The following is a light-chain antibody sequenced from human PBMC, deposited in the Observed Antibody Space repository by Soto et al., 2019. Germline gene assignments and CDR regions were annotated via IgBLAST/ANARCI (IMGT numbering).Light chain of an antibody. V-gene: IGKV1-5*01. J-gene: IGKJ1*01. CDR3: QHYYSYWT. Sequence: DIQMTQSPSTLSASVGDRVTITCRASQSISSWLPWYQQKPGKAPKLLIYDAPSLEGGAPSRFGGSGSGTEFTLTISSLQPDDFAAYYWQHYYSYWTSGQGTKVEIK. CDR1: QSISSW. CDR2: DAP.